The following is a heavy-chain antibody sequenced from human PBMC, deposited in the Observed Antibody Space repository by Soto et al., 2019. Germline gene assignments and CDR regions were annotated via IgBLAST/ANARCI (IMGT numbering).Heavy chain of an antibody. CDR3: ATCDTNCYKAKY. Sequence: ASVKGSCKVYGYTLTGLSIHGVRQAPGKGLEWMGGLDPEDGETIYAQKFQGRVTMTEDTATDTAYMELSSLRSEDTAVYYCATCDTNCYKAKYWAQGTLVTVS. D-gene: IGHD2-2*02. V-gene: IGHV1-24*01. CDR1: GYTLTGLS. J-gene: IGHJ4*02. CDR2: LDPEDGET.